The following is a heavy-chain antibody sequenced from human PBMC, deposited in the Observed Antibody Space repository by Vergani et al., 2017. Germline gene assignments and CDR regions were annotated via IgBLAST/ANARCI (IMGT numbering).Heavy chain of an antibody. D-gene: IGHD2-8*02. J-gene: IGHJ4*02. CDR2: IYNTGGT. Sequence: QLQLQESGPGLVKPSATLSLTCSVSGASIRSSNYYWGWIRQPPGKGLEWIASIYNTGGTNYDPSLKTRVTMSVDTSKNQFSLKLASVTAADTAIYYCARFSGGFVAWGPGTPVTVSS. CDR1: GASIRSSNYY. V-gene: IGHV4-39*07. CDR3: ARFSGGFVA.